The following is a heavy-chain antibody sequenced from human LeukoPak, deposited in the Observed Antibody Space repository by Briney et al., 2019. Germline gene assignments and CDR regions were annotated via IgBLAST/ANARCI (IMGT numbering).Heavy chain of an antibody. J-gene: IGHJ3*02. CDR3: ARSLREQWLGDHAFDI. D-gene: IGHD6-19*01. CDR1: GGSISSYY. CDR2: ICTSGST. Sequence: TSETLSLTCTVSGGSISSYYWSWIRQPAGKGLEWIGRICTSGSTNYNPSLKSRVTMSVDTSKNQFSLKLSSVTAADTAVYYCARSLREQWLGDHAFDIWGQGTMVTVSS. V-gene: IGHV4-4*07.